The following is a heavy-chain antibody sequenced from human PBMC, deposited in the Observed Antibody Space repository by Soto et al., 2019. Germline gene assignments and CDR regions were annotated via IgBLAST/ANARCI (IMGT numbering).Heavy chain of an antibody. Sequence: PSQTLSLTCAISGDSVFSSTAAWNWIRQSPSRGLEWLGRTYYRSKWYNDCAVSVKSRITINPDTSKHQFSLQLNSVTPEDTAVYYCARDRSGSGWFNAFDIWGHGTMVTVSS. CDR1: GDSVFSSTAA. V-gene: IGHV6-1*01. CDR3: ARDRSGSGWFNAFDI. J-gene: IGHJ3*02. D-gene: IGHD6-19*01. CDR2: TYYRSKWYN.